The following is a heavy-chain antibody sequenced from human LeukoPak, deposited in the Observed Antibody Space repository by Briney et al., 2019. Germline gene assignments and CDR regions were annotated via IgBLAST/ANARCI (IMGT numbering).Heavy chain of an antibody. J-gene: IGHJ6*02. V-gene: IGHV3-33*01. CDR2: IWYDGSNK. CDR3: AGDYGEHYYGMDV. D-gene: IGHD4-17*01. CDR1: GLTFSSHG. Sequence: SGGSLRLSCAASGLTFSSHGMHWARQAPGKGLEWVAVIWYDGSNKCYADSVKGRFTISRDNSKNTLYLQMNSLRAEDTAVYYCAGDYGEHYYGMDVWGQGTTVTVSS.